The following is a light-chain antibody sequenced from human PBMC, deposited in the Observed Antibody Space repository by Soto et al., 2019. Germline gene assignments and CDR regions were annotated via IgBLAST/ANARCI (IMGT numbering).Light chain of an antibody. CDR1: SSDVGGYNF. V-gene: IGLV2-8*01. CDR2: EVT. Sequence: QSALTQPPSASGSPGQSVTISCTGTSSDVGGYNFVSWYQQHPGKAPKLMIYEVTKRPSGVPDRFSGSKSGNTASLTVSGLKGEDEADYYCTSYAGSNIPVVFGGGTKLTVL. J-gene: IGLJ2*01. CDR3: TSYAGSNIPVV.